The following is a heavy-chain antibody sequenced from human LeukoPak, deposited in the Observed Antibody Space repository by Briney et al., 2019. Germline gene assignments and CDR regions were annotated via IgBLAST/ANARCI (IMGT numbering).Heavy chain of an antibody. CDR2: IFNSGST. J-gene: IGHJ4*02. CDR1: GGSISSDSYY. CDR3: ARDRSVGVLPAPPFDF. D-gene: IGHD6-6*01. V-gene: IGHV4-61*02. Sequence: SETLSLTCTVSGGSISSDSYYWSWIRQPAGKGLEWIGRIFNSGSTNSIPSLKSRVTISADTSKNQFSLTLTSVTAADTAVYYCARDRSVGVLPAPPFDFWGQGTLVTVSS.